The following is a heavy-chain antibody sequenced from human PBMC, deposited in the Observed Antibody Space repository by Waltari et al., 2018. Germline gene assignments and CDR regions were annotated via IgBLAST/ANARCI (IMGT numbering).Heavy chain of an antibody. CDR3: TRVGGPTTDFFYGLDV. CDR2: VYYSGST. J-gene: IGHJ6*02. CDR1: GAPIRGSTDY. D-gene: IGHD3-16*01. V-gene: IGHV4-39*07. Sequence: QLQLQESGPGVVRPSEALSLTCSVSGAPIRGSTDYWGWIRPPPGKGLEWIGSVYYSGSTYYSSSLRSRVTISVDTSKNQFSLKLDSVTAADTAVYYCTRVGGPTTDFFYGLDVWGQGTTVTVSS.